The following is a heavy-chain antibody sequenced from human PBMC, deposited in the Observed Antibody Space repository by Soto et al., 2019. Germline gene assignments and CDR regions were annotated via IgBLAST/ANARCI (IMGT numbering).Heavy chain of an antibody. Sequence: GGSLRLSCAASGFTFSSYAMSWIRQAPGKGLEWVSGISGGGGNTYYADSVKGRFTISRDNSKNTLYLQMNSLRAEDTAVYYCAKELLFSYGDYVYWYFDLWGRGTLVTVSS. CDR2: ISGGGGNT. J-gene: IGHJ2*01. D-gene: IGHD4-17*01. CDR1: GFTFSSYA. V-gene: IGHV3-23*01. CDR3: AKELLFSYGDYVYWYFDL.